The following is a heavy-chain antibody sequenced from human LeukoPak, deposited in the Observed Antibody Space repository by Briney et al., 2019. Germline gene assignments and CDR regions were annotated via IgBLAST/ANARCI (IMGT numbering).Heavy chain of an antibody. CDR2: IYSGGST. J-gene: IGHJ4*02. V-gene: IGHV3-66*01. D-gene: IGHD3-22*01. CDR1: GFTVSSNY. Sequence: GGSLRLSCAASGFTVSSNYMSWVRQAPGKGLEWVSAIYSGGSTYYADSVKGRFTISRDNSKNTLYLQMNSLRAEDAAVYYCARGLGDSSGYYFGYFDYWGQGTLVTVSS. CDR3: ARGLGDSSGYYFGYFDY.